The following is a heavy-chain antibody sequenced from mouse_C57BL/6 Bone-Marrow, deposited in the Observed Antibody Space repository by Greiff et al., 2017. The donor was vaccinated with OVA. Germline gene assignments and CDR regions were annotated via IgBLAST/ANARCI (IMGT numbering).Heavy chain of an antibody. D-gene: IGHD1-1*01. V-gene: IGHV1-85*01. CDR2: IYPRDGSP. J-gene: IGHJ2*01. CDR1: GYTFTSYD. CDR3: ARGGFITTVVATHYFDY. Sequence: QVQLQQSGPELVKPGASVKLSCKASGYTFTSYDINWVKQRPGQGLEWIGWIYPRDGSPKYNEKFKGKATLTVATSSSTAYRELHSLTSEDSAVYFCARGGFITTVVATHYFDYWGQGTTLTVSS.